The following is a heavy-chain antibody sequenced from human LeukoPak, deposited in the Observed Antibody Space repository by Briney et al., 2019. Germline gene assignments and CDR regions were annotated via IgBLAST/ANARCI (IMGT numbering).Heavy chain of an antibody. CDR1: GGSISSSSYY. D-gene: IGHD6-13*01. V-gene: IGHV4-39*01. J-gene: IGHJ4*02. CDR3: ARRPLRIAYDY. CDR2: IYYSGST. Sequence: SETLSLTCTVSGGSISSSSYYWGWLRQPPGKGLEWIGSIYYSGSTYYNPSLKSRVTISVDTSKNQFSLKLSSVTAADTAVYYCARRPLRIAYDYWGQGTLVTVSS.